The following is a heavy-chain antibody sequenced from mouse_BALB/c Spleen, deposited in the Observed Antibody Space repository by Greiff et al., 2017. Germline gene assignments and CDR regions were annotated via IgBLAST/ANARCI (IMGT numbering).Heavy chain of an antibody. V-gene: IGHV5-9-3*01. CDR2: IGSGGSYT. J-gene: IGHJ2*01. CDR1: GFTFSSYA. CDR3: ARHGSYFDY. Sequence: EVKLVESGGGLVKPGGSLKLSCAASGFTFSSYAMSWVRQTPEKRLEWVATIGSGGSYTYYPDSVKGRFTISRDNAKNTLYLQMSSLRSEDTAMYYCARHGSYFDYWGQGTTLTVSS.